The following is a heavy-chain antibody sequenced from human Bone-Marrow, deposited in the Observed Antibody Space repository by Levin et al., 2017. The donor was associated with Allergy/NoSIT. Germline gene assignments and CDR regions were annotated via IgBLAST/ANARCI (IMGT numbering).Heavy chain of an antibody. D-gene: IGHD2-2*01. CDR2: ISHSGNT. CDR1: GGSISGSEW. CDR3: ARYCFTNGCYGAFDS. J-gene: IGHJ4*02. V-gene: IGHV4-4*02. Sequence: SETLSLTCAVSGGSISGSEWWSWVRQPPGEGLEWIGEISHSGNTNYNPSLKSRVTISVDRAKNNFSLKLSSVTAADTAVYYCARYCFTNGCYGAFDSWGQGALVTVSS.